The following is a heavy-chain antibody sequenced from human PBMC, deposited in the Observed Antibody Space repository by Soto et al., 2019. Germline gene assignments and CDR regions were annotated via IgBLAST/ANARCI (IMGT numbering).Heavy chain of an antibody. CDR2: ISYDGSNK. CDR1: GFTFSSYA. J-gene: IGHJ6*02. Sequence: GGSLRLSCAASGFTFSSYAMHWVRQAPGKGLEWVALISYDGSNKYYADSVKGRFAISRDNSKNTLYLQMNSLRAEDTAVYYCARMGLLHGMDLWGQGTKVTVSS. D-gene: IGHD2-15*01. CDR3: ARMGLLHGMDL. V-gene: IGHV3-30*09.